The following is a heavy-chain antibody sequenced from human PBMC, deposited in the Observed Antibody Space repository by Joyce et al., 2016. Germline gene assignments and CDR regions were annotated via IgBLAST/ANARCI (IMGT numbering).Heavy chain of an antibody. CDR2: INPSDGST. CDR1: GYTFTSYY. Sequence: QMQLVQSGAEIKKPGASVRVSCKASGYTFTSYYIHWVRQAHGQGLEWMGLINPSDGSTNYEQKFQGRVTMTRDTSTSTVYMELSSLRPEDTAVYFCARDFEGYNYGYWFDPWGQGTLVTVSS. CDR3: ARDFEGYNYGYWFDP. J-gene: IGHJ5*02. V-gene: IGHV1-46*01. D-gene: IGHD5-12*01.